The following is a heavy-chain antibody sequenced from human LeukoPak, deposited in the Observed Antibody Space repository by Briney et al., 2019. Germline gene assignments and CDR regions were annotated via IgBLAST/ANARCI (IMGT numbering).Heavy chain of an antibody. CDR2: IIPIFGTA. J-gene: IGHJ6*02. CDR1: GGTFSSYA. D-gene: IGHD5-18*01. V-gene: IGHV1-69*13. CDR3: ARDLLGGGYSYGPTYYGMDV. Sequence: SVKVPCKASGGTFSSYAISWVRQAPGQGLEWMGGIIPIFGTANYAQKFQGRVTITADESTSTAYMELSSLRSEDTAVYYCARDLLGGGYSYGPTYYGMDVWGQGTTVTVSS.